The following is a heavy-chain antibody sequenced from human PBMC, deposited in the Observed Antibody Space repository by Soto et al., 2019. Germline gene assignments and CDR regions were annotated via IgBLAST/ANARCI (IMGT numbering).Heavy chain of an antibody. CDR2: TYYKSKWYN. J-gene: IGHJ6*02. Sequence: SQTLSLTCVIYGDSVSSDSAAWSWIRQSPSRGLEWLGRTYYKSKWYNDYAVSVKSRISINPDTSKNQFSLQLNSVTPDDTAVYYCARGEGCSSTSNTCHDYNGLDVWGQGTTVTVSS. CDR3: ARGEGCSSTSNTCHDYNGLDV. CDR1: GDSVSSDSAA. V-gene: IGHV6-1*01. D-gene: IGHD2-2*01.